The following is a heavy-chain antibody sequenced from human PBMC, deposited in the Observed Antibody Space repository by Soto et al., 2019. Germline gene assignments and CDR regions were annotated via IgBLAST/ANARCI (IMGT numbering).Heavy chain of an antibody. CDR3: AKDRPFVAVAGIWDY. V-gene: IGHV3-23*01. J-gene: IGHJ4*02. Sequence: GGSLRLSCAASGFSFSSYAMSWVRQAPGKGLEWVSAISGSGGSTYYADSVKGRFTISRDNPKNTLYLQMNSLRAEDTAVYYCAKDRPFVAVAGIWDYWGQGILVTVSS. CDR2: ISGSGGST. CDR1: GFSFSSYA. D-gene: IGHD6-19*01.